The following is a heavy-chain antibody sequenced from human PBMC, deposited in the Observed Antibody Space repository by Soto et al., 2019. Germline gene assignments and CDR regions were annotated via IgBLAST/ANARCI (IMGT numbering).Heavy chain of an antibody. CDR1: GFTSYA. CDR2: ISDSGGST. Sequence: EVQLLESGGGLVQPGGSLRLSCAASGFTSYAMNWVRQAPGKWLEWVSLISDSGGSTYYADSVKGRFTISRDNSKNTLYLQMNSLRAEDTAVYYCAKESNSGSYFPIWGQGTMVTVSS. V-gene: IGHV3-23*01. D-gene: IGHD1-26*01. J-gene: IGHJ3*02. CDR3: AKESNSGSYFPI.